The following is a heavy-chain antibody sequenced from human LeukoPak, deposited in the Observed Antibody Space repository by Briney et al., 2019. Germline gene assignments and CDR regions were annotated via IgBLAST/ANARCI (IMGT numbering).Heavy chain of an antibody. CDR2: INPNSGGT. CDR1: GYTFTGYY. V-gene: IGHV1-2*04. J-gene: IGHJ4*02. CDR3: AREHSSGWYMGFDY. D-gene: IGHD6-19*01. Sequence: ASVKVSCKASGYTFTGYYMHWVRQAPGQGLEWMGWINPNSGGTNYAQKFQGWVTMTRDTSISTAYMELSRLRSDDTAVYYCAREHSSGWYMGFDYWGQGTLVTVSS.